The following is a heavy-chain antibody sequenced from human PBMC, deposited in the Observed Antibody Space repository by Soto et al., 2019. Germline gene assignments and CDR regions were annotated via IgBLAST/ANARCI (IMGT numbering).Heavy chain of an antibody. CDR3: ARALGNCRGTSCFQNTYFDY. D-gene: IGHD2-2*01. J-gene: IGHJ4*02. CDR2: INRDGTSA. CDR1: GFTFSTYW. V-gene: IGHV3-74*01. Sequence: GGSLRLSCGASGFTFSTYWMHWVRQAPGKGLVWVARINRDGTSATYADSVEGRVTISRDNAKNTLYLQVNSLGAEDTAVYFCARALGNCRGTSCFQNTYFDYWGQGTLVTVS.